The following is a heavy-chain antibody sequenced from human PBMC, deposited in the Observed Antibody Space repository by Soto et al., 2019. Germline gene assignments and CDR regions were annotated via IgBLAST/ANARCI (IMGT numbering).Heavy chain of an antibody. D-gene: IGHD6-19*01. V-gene: IGHV3-13*01. CDR2: IGSAGDT. Sequence: GGSLRLSCAASGFTFSSYDMHWLRQAPGKGLEWVSAIGSAGDTYYLGSVKGRFTISRDNAKASLYLHLNSLRPGDTAVYFCARGGYASGCYHYAMDLWGQGTSVTVSS. J-gene: IGHJ6*02. CDR3: ARGGYASGCYHYAMDL. CDR1: GFTFSSYD.